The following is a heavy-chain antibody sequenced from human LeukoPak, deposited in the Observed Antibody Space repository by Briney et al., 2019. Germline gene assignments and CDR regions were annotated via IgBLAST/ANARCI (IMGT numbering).Heavy chain of an antibody. D-gene: IGHD3-16*01. CDR3: VKDDYSHYVWFRFDR. Sequence: GGSLRLSCAASGFPFDDYGMHWVRQRPGKGLECVSGISWNSGSMGYADSVKGRFTTSRDNPRNSLYLQMNSLRPEDTALYYCVKDDYSHYVWFRFDRWGHGTQVSVSS. V-gene: IGHV3-9*01. CDR1: GFPFDDYG. J-gene: IGHJ5*02. CDR2: ISWNSGSM.